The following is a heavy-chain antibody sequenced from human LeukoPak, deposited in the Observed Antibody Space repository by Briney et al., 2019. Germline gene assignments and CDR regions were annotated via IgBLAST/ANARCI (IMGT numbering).Heavy chain of an antibody. J-gene: IGHJ4*02. CDR1: GFTFSSYS. Sequence: GGSLRLSCAASGFTFSSYSMNWVRQAPEKGLEWVSSISSSSSYIYYADSVKGRFTISRDNAKNSLYLQMNSLRAEDTAVYYCARDLNCSGGSCFVYWGQGTLVTVSS. CDR3: ARDLNCSGGSCFVY. CDR2: ISSSSSYI. V-gene: IGHV3-21*01. D-gene: IGHD2-15*01.